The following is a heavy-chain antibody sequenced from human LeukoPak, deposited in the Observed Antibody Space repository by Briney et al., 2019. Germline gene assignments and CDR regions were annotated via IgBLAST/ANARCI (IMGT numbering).Heavy chain of an antibody. CDR3: ARNPIAGVGGNWFDP. CDR2: TYYRSKWYN. J-gene: IGHJ5*02. V-gene: IGHV6-1*01. D-gene: IGHD6-13*01. CDR1: GDSVSSNSAA. Sequence: SQTLSLTCAISGDSVSSNSAAWNWIRQSPSRGLGWLGRTYYRSKWYNDYAVSVKSRISINPDTSKNQFSLQLNSVTPEDTAVYYCARNPIAGVGGNWFDPWGQGTLVTVSS.